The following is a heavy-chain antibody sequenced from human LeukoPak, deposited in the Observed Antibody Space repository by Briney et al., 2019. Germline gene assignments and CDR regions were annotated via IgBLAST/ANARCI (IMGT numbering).Heavy chain of an antibody. CDR3: ARKTLGALDI. J-gene: IGHJ3*02. CDR2: MNSDGSST. Sequence: GGSLRLSCAASGFTFSNYWMHWVRQAPGKGLVWVSRMNSDGSSTTYADSVKGRFTISRDNAKNTLYLQMSSLRAEDTAVYYCARKTLGALDIWGQGTMVTVSS. CDR1: GFTFSNYW. V-gene: IGHV3-74*01. D-gene: IGHD7-27*01.